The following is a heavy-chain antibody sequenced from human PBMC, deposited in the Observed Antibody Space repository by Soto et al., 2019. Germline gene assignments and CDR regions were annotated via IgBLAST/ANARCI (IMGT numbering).Heavy chain of an antibody. CDR1: GGSITYGGYY. CDR2: VYHNGDT. CDR3: ARGASVFDY. V-gene: IGHV4-31*03. J-gene: IGHJ4*02. Sequence: SETLSLTCTVSGGSITYGGYYWTWIRQQPGKGLEWIGRVYHNGDTDFNPSLKSRLTMSVDTSRNQFSLTVNSVTAADTAVYYCARGASVFDYWGQGALVTVS.